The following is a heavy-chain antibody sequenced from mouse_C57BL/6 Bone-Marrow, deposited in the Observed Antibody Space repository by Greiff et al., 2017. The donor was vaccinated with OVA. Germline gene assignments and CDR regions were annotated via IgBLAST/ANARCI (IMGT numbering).Heavy chain of an antibody. CDR2: IDPENGDT. V-gene: IGHV14-4*01. Sequence: EVKLMESGAELVRPGASVKLSCTASGFNIKDDYMHWVKQRPEQGLEWIGWIDPENGDTEYASKFQGKATITADTTSNTAYLQLSSLTSEDTAVYYCTTWYYYGSGAYWGQGTLVTVSA. D-gene: IGHD1-1*01. J-gene: IGHJ3*01. CDR3: TTWYYYGSGAY. CDR1: GFNIKDDY.